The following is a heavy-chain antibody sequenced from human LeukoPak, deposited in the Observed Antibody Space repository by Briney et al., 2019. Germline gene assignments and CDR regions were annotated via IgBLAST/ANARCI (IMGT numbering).Heavy chain of an antibody. Sequence: GASVKVSCKASGYTFTTYYMHWVRQAPGQGLEWMGMISPSGGTTSYAQKLQGRVTMTRGTSTSTVYMELSSLRSEDTAVFYCARAKGLFDYWGQGTLVTVSS. CDR1: GYTFTTYY. CDR2: ISPSGGTT. J-gene: IGHJ4*02. V-gene: IGHV1-46*04. CDR3: ARAKGLFDY.